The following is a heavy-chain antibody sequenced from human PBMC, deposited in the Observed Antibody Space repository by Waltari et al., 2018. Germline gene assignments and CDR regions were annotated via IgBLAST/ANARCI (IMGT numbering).Heavy chain of an antibody. J-gene: IGHJ4*02. Sequence: EVQLVESGGGLVQPGGSLRLSCAASGFSLSSSWMSWVRQAPGKGLEWVANIRQDGLDRGHGDSVKGRFIISRDNARNSVYLQMNSLTAEDTAVYYCARDVNGVLDYWGQGTLVTVSA. CDR1: GFSLSSSW. V-gene: IGHV3-7*01. CDR3: ARDVNGVLDY. CDR2: IRQDGLDR. D-gene: IGHD2-8*01.